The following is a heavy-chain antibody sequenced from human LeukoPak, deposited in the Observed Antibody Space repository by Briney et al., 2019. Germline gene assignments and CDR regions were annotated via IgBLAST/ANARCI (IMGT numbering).Heavy chain of an antibody. CDR2: ISSADST. CDR1: GFSVSSNY. CDR3: ARDRLAYCGGDCPSDY. Sequence: GGSLRLSCAASGFSVSSNYMSWVRQAPGKGLEWVSVISSADSTYYADSVKGRFTISRDNAKNSLYLQMNSLRAEDTAVYYCARDRLAYCGGDCPSDYWGQGTLVTVSS. D-gene: IGHD2-21*02. J-gene: IGHJ4*02. V-gene: IGHV3-53*01.